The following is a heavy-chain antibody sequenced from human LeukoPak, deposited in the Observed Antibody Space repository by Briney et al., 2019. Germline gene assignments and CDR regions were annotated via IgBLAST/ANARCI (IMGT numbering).Heavy chain of an antibody. V-gene: IGHV3-23*01. CDR3: AKGMEERYYYGMDV. CDR1: GFTFSSYA. J-gene: IGHJ6*02. Sequence: PGGSLRLSCAASGFTFSSYAMSWVRQAPGKGLEWVSAISGSGGSTYYADSVKSRFTISRDNSKNTLYLQMNSLRAEDTAVYYCAKGMEERYYYGMDVWGQGTTVTVSS. D-gene: IGHD1-1*01. CDR2: ISGSGGST.